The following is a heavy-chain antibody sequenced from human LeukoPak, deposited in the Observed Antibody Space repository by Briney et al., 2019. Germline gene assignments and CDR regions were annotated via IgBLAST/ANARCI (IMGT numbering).Heavy chain of an antibody. J-gene: IGHJ5*01. CDR1: GFTFSRYW. V-gene: IGHV3-7*01. CDR2: INLDGSEK. CDR3: ARDPAPQGWFDS. Sequence: GGSLRLSCAASGFTFSRYWMSWVRQAPGKGLEWVANINLDGSEKYYVDSVKGRFTISRDNAKNSLYLQMNSLRAEDTAVYHCARDPAPQGWFDSWGQGTLVTVSS.